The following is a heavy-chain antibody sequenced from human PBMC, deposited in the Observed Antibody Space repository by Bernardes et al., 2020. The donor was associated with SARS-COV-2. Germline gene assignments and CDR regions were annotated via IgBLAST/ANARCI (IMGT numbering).Heavy chain of an antibody. D-gene: IGHD6-13*01. J-gene: IGHJ4*02. V-gene: IGHV3-21*01. Sequence: GLPRLSVAASRFICSAYTMAWVRPAPGKGLEWVASIDGSSRYINYADSVKARFTISRDNAKNSLYLQMDRLRAEDTAVYDCARYTSTWNFDYWGQGTLVTVSS. CDR1: RFICSAYT. CDR2: IDGSSRYI. CDR3: ARYTSTWNFDY.